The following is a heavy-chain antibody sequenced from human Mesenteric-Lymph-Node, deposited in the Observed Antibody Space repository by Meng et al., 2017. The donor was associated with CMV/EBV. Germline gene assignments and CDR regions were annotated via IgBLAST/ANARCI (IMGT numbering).Heavy chain of an antibody. CDR2: INPNSGGT. J-gene: IGHJ6*02. V-gene: IGHV1-2*02. CDR1: GYTFTGYY. D-gene: IGHD3-16*01. CDR3: ARDKGVDYYYYGMDV. Sequence: ASVKVSCKASGYTFTGYYMHWVRQAPGQGLEWMGWINPNSGGTNYAQKFQGRVTMTRDTSISTAYMELSRLRSDDTAVYYCARDKGVDYYYYGMDVWGQGTTVTVSS.